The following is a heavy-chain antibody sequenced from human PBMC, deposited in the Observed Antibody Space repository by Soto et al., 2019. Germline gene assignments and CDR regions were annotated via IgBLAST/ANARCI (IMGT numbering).Heavy chain of an antibody. V-gene: IGHV3-30*18. CDR2: ISYDGSNK. Sequence: QVQLVESGGGVVQPGRSLRLSCAASGFTFNNYGMHWVRQAPGKGLEWVALISYDGSNKYYGDSVKGRFTISRDISKNALYLQMNSLRAEDTAVSFCAKDWGRSCSSTSCQFEFWGQGTLVTVSS. J-gene: IGHJ4*02. D-gene: IGHD2-2*01. CDR3: AKDWGRSCSSTSCQFEF. CDR1: GFTFNNYG.